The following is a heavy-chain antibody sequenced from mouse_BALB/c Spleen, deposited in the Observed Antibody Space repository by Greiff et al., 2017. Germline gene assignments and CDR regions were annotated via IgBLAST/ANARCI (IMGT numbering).Heavy chain of an antibody. CDR3: ARDASYYRYGGWFAY. CDR2: ISDGGSYT. J-gene: IGHJ3*01. Sequence: EVHLVESGGGLVKPGGSLKLSCAASGFTFSDYYMYWVRQTPEKRLEWVATISDGGSYTYYPDSVKGRFTISRDNAKNNLYLQMSSLKSEDTAMYYCARDASYYRYGGWFAYWGQGTLVTVSA. V-gene: IGHV5-4*02. D-gene: IGHD2-14*01. CDR1: GFTFSDYY.